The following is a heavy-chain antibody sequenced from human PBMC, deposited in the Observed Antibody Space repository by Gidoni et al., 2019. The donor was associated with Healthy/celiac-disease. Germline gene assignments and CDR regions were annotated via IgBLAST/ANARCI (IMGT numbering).Heavy chain of an antibody. Sequence: QVQLQQWGAGLLKPSETLSLTCAVYGGSFSGYYWSWIRQPPGKGLELIGEINHSGSPNYNPSLKSRVTISVDTSKNQFSLKLSSVTAADTAVYYCARAGYYDFWSGYYIPTRAFDIWGQGTMVTVSS. CDR1: GGSFSGYY. CDR3: ARAGYYDFWSGYYIPTRAFDI. D-gene: IGHD3-3*01. J-gene: IGHJ3*02. V-gene: IGHV4-34*01. CDR2: INHSGSP.